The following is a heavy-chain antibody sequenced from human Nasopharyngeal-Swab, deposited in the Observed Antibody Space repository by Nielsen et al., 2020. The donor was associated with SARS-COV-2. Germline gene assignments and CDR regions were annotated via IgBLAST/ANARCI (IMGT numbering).Heavy chain of an antibody. Sequence: GESLKISCTASGFMFSSFYMEWVRQAPGKGLVWVSRINFDGNDAQYADSVKGRFTISRDNARNTLYLQLNSLRAEDTAVYYCAKDYIRRGSNWGQGTLVTVSS. J-gene: IGHJ4*02. CDR2: INFDGNDA. CDR1: GFMFSSFY. V-gene: IGHV3-74*01. D-gene: IGHD2-15*01. CDR3: AKDYIRRGSN.